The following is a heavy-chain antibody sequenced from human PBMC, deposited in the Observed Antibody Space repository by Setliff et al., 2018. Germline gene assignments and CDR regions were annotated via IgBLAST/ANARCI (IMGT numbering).Heavy chain of an antibody. D-gene: IGHD4-17*01. CDR2: INTNTGNP. J-gene: IGHJ3*02. CDR3: ARDPLTTNRRRAFDI. Sequence: ASVKVSCKASGYTFTTYTMNWVRQAPGQGLEWMGWINTNTGNPTYAQGFTGRFVFSLDTSVSTAYLQISSLKAEDTAVYYCARDPLTTNRRRAFDIWGQGTMVTV. V-gene: IGHV7-4-1*02. CDR1: GYTFTTYT.